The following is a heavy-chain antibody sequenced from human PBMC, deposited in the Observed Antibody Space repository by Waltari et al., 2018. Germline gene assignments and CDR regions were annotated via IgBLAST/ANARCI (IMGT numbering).Heavy chain of an antibody. CDR2: MNPNSGNT. J-gene: IGHJ6*02. Sequence: QVQLVQSGAEVKKPGASVKVSCKASGYTFTSYDINWVRQATGHGLEWMGWMNPNSGNTGYAQKFQGRVTMTRNTSISTAYMELSSLRSEDTAVYYCARVAGIAAAGTRYYYYYGMDVWGQGTTVTVSS. V-gene: IGHV1-8*01. CDR3: ARVAGIAAAGTRYYYYYGMDV. CDR1: GYTFTSYD. D-gene: IGHD6-13*01.